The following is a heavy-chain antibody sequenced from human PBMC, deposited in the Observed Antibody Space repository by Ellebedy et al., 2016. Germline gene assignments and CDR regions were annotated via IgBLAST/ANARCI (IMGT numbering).Heavy chain of an antibody. J-gene: IGHJ6*03. CDR2: INNNSSGTATT. V-gene: IGHV3-11*01. Sequence: GGSLRLXXTASGFNFSEYYISWIRQAPGKGLEWVAYINNNSSGTATTYHADSVKGRFSVSRDNAKRSVFLQMNSLSAEDTALYFCARDLEPDNFQYYMDVWGKGTMVTVSS. CDR1: GFNFSEYY. CDR3: ARDLEPDNFQYYMDV. D-gene: IGHD1-1*01.